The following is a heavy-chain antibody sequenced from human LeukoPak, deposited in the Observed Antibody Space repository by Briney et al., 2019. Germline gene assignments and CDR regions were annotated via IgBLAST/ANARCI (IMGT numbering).Heavy chain of an antibody. Sequence: GASVKVPCKTSGYTFSGHYIHWVRQAPGQGLEWMGRVNVNNGDTKYAQKFQGRVTMTRDTSITTVYMELASLRSDDTAVFYCAREVGYSTSYYGRFDPWGQGTLVIVSS. V-gene: IGHV1-2*06. J-gene: IGHJ5*02. CDR1: GYTFSGHY. CDR3: AREVGYSTSYYGRFDP. CDR2: VNVNNGDT. D-gene: IGHD3-22*01.